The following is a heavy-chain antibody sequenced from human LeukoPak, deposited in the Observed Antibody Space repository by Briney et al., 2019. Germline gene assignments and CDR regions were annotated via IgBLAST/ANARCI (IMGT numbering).Heavy chain of an antibody. Sequence: GGSLRLSCAASGFTFSSYGMHWVRRAPGKGLEWVAVISYDGSNKYYADSVKGRFTISRDNSKNTLYLQMNSLRAEDTAVYYGAKPYYYGSGTPSYFDYWGQGTLGTVS. CDR2: ISYDGSNK. J-gene: IGHJ4*02. CDR1: GFTFSSYG. CDR3: AKPYYYGSGTPSYFDY. V-gene: IGHV3-30*18. D-gene: IGHD3-10*01.